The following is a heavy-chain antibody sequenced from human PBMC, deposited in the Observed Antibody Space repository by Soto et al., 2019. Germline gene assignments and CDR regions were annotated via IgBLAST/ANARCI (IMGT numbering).Heavy chain of an antibody. D-gene: IGHD3-3*01. CDR3: ARDKSSGYPNYYYYMDV. V-gene: IGHV3-21*04. CDR2: ISSSSSYI. Sequence: EVQLVESGGGLVKPGGSLRLSCAASGFTFSSYSMNWVRQAPGKGLEWVSSISSSSSYIYYADSVKGRFTISRDNAKNSLYLQMNSLRAEDTAVYYCARDKSSGYPNYYYYMDVWGKGTTVTVSS. J-gene: IGHJ6*03. CDR1: GFTFSSYS.